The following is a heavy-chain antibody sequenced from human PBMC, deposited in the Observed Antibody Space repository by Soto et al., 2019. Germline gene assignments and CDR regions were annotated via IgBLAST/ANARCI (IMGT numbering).Heavy chain of an antibody. D-gene: IGHD2-2*02. CDR3: AKVLKDIVVVPAAILDY. Sequence: GGSLRLSCAASGFTFSSYAMSWVRQAPGKGLEWVSAISGSGGSTYYADSVKGRFTISRDNSKNTLYLQMNSLRADDTAVFYCAKVLKDIVVVPAAILDYWGQGTLVTVSS. J-gene: IGHJ4*02. CDR2: ISGSGGST. CDR1: GFTFSSYA. V-gene: IGHV3-23*01.